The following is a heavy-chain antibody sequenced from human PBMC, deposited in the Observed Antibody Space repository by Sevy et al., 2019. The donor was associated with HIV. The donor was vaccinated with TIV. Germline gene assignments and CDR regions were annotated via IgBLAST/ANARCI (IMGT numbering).Heavy chain of an antibody. J-gene: IGHJ6*02. CDR3: ARYRGIFGGGGGLDV. V-gene: IGHV1-2*02. CDR2: INPNSDDT. D-gene: IGHD3-3*01. Sequence: ASVKVSCKASESTFTAYYIHWLRQAPGQGLEWMGWINPNSDDTNYAQKFQGRVSMAADTSISTAYMDLSRLRFDDTAVYYCARYRGIFGGGGGLDVWGQGTTVTVSS. CDR1: ESTFTAYY.